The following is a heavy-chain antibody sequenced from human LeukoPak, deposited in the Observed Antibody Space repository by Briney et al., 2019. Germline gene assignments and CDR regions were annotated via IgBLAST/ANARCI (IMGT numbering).Heavy chain of an antibody. J-gene: IGHJ6*02. D-gene: IGHD3-22*01. CDR1: GFTFSSYS. Sequence: GGSLRLSCAASGFTFSSYSMNWVRQAPGKGLEWVSSISSSSSYIYYADSVKGRFTISRDNAKNSLYLQMNSLRAEDTAVYYCTRDYYDSSGYYSWNYYYGMDVWGQGTTVTVSS. V-gene: IGHV3-21*01. CDR3: TRDYYDSSGYYSWNYYYGMDV. CDR2: ISSSSSYI.